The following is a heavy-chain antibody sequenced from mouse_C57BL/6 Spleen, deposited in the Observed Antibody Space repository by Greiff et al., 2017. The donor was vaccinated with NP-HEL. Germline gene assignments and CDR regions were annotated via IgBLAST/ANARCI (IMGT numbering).Heavy chain of an antibody. D-gene: IGHD1-1*01. CDR2: INPSTGGT. J-gene: IGHJ4*01. Sequence: EVQLQQSGPELVKPGASVKISCKASGYSFTGYYMHWVKQSSEKSLEWIGEINPSTGGTSYNQKFKGKATLTVDKSSSTAYMQLKSLTSEDSAVYYCAGGSSFNYYAMDYWGQGTSVTVSS. CDR1: GYSFTGYY. V-gene: IGHV1-43*01. CDR3: AGGSSFNYYAMDY.